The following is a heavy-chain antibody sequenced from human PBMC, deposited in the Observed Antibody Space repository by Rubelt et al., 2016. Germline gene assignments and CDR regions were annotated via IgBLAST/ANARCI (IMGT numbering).Heavy chain of an antibody. D-gene: IGHD4-17*01. V-gene: IGHV4-39*01. Sequence: QLQLQESGPGLVQPSETLSLTCTISGDSISSNSFYWGWIRQPPGKGLEWIGSIDYSGITYSNPSLRSRVTRSVDTSKNQFSLKLSSVTAADTAVYYCARHAFIVTTGSFWDYWGQGTLITVSS. CDR2: IDYSGIT. CDR3: ARHAFIVTTGSFWDY. J-gene: IGHJ4*02. CDR1: GDSISSNSFY.